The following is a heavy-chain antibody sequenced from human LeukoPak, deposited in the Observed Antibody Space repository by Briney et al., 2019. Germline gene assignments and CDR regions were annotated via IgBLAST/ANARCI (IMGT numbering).Heavy chain of an antibody. CDR3: ARAGTTKYGGISDY. J-gene: IGHJ4*02. CDR1: GYSFTTYW. D-gene: IGHD4-23*01. V-gene: IGHV5-51*01. Sequence: GESLKISCEGSGYSFTTYWIGWVRQMPGKGLEWMGIIFPGDSDTRYSPSFQGQVTTSVDKSISTAYLQWSSLKASDTAMYYCARAGTTKYGGISDYWGQGTLVTVSS. CDR2: IFPGDSDT.